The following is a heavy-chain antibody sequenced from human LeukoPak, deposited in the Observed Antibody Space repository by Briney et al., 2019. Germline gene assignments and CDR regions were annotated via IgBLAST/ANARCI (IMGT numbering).Heavy chain of an antibody. D-gene: IGHD3-3*01. V-gene: IGHV4-59*01. J-gene: IGHJ4*02. CDR2: IYYSGST. Sequence: SETLSLTCTVSGGSISSYYWSWIRQPPGKGLEWIGYIYYSGSTNYNPSLKSRVTISVDTSKNQFSLKLSSVTAADTAVYCCARGDFWSGYLVDYWGQGTLVTVSS. CDR1: GGSISSYY. CDR3: ARGDFWSGYLVDY.